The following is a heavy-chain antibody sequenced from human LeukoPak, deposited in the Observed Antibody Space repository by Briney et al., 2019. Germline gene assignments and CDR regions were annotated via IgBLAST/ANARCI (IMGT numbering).Heavy chain of an antibody. Sequence: GGSLRLSCTASKFTFSHYGMQWVRQAPGKGLEWVAVISYDGSNKYYADSVKGRFTISRDNSKNTLYLQMNSLRAEDTAVYYCARSGVVVAATPELSLPFDYWGQGTLVTVSS. J-gene: IGHJ4*02. CDR3: ARSGVVVAATPELSLPFDY. V-gene: IGHV3-30*03. CDR2: ISYDGSNK. D-gene: IGHD2-15*01. CDR1: KFTFSHYG.